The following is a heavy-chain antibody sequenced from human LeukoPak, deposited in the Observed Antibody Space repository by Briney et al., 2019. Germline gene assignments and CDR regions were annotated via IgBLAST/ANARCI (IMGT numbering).Heavy chain of an antibody. CDR3: ARSTSLSIAVAGYDY. Sequence: GGSLRLSCAASGFTFSSYAMSWFRQAPGKGLEWVANIKQDGSEKYYVDSVKGRFTISRDNAKNSLYLQMNSLRAEDTAVYYCARSTSLSIAVAGYDYWGQGTLVTVSS. J-gene: IGHJ4*02. D-gene: IGHD6-19*01. V-gene: IGHV3-7*01. CDR1: GFTFSSYA. CDR2: IKQDGSEK.